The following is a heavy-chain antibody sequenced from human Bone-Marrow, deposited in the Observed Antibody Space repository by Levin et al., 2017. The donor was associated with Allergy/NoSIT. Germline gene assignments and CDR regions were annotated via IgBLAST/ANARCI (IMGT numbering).Heavy chain of an antibody. Sequence: PGESLKISCAASGFTFSSYAMHWVRQAPGKGLEWVAVISYDGSNKYYADSVKGRFTISRDNSKNTLYLQMNSLRAEDTAVYYCARDQFYDSIQSGAFDIWGQGTMVTVSS. CDR3: ARDQFYDSIQSGAFDI. CDR2: ISYDGSNK. J-gene: IGHJ3*02. D-gene: IGHD3-22*01. V-gene: IGHV3-30*04. CDR1: GFTFSSYA.